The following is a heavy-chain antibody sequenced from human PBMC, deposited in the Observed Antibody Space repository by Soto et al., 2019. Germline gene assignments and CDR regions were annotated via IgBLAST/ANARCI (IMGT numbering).Heavy chain of an antibody. V-gene: IGHV1-18*03. Sequence: VQLVQSGSEVKKPGASVRVSCKASGYIFSIFGISWVRQAPGQGLEWMGWISGYNGNTNYAQKFQGRVTMTTDTSTSTAYMVLRSLRSDDMAIYYCARDLDLGYYVSGSPMSHWGQGTLVTVSS. CDR3: ARDLDLGYYVSGSPMSH. CDR2: ISGYNGNT. D-gene: IGHD3-10*01. J-gene: IGHJ4*02. CDR1: GYIFSIFG.